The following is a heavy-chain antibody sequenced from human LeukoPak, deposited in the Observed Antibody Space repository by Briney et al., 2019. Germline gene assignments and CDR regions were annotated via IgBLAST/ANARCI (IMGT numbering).Heavy chain of an antibody. J-gene: IGHJ6*02. V-gene: IGHV4-61*02. D-gene: IGHD4-17*01. CDR1: GGSISSGSYY. CDR2: IYTSGST. CDR3: ARDVYGDYVLYDYYYGMDV. Sequence: KPSETLSLTCTVSGGSISSGSYYWSWIRQPAGKGLEWIGRIYTSGSTNYNPSLKSRVTISVDTSKNQFSLKLSSVTAADTAVYYCARDVYGDYVLYDYYYGMDVWGQGTTVTVSS.